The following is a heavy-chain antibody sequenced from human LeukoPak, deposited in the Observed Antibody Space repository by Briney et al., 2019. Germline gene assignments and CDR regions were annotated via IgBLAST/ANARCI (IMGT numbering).Heavy chain of an antibody. CDR1: GYTFTRYG. CDR3: ATNYYDSSGYYSIDY. V-gene: IGHV1-18*01. Sequence: ASVKVSCKASGYTFTRYGISWVRQAPGQGLEWMGWINTYNGNTDYAQKLQGRVTMTTDTSTSTAYMELRSLRTDDTALYYCATNYYDSSGYYSIDYWGQGTLVTASS. CDR2: INTYNGNT. D-gene: IGHD3-22*01. J-gene: IGHJ4*02.